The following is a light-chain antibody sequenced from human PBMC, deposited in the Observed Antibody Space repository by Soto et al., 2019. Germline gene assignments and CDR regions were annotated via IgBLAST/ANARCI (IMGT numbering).Light chain of an antibody. J-gene: IGKJ2*01. V-gene: IGKV3-11*01. Sequence: ENVLTQSPATLSLSPGERATLSCRASQSVSSNLAWYQQKPGQAPRLLIYDASNRATGIPARFSGSGSGTDFTLTISSLQPEDFAVYYCQQFGRSPSMYTFGQGTKVDIK. CDR3: QQFGRSPSMYT. CDR1: QSVSSN. CDR2: DAS.